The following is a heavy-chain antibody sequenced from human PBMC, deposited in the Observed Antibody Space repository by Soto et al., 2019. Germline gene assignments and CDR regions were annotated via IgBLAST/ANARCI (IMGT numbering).Heavy chain of an antibody. CDR2: IFSNDEK. D-gene: IGHD2-8*01. Sequence: QVTLKESGPVLVKPTETLTLTCTVSGFSLSNARMGVSWIRQPPGKALEWLAHIFSNDEKSYSTSLKSRLTISKDTSKSQVVLTMTNMDPVDTATYYCARIRCQGTNGVCFTPYYFDYWGQGTLVTVSS. CDR1: GFSLSNARMG. CDR3: ARIRCQGTNGVCFTPYYFDY. J-gene: IGHJ4*02. V-gene: IGHV2-26*01.